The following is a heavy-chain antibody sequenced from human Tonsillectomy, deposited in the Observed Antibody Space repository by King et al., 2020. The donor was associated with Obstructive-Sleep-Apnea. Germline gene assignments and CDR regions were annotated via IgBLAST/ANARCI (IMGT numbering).Heavy chain of an antibody. CDR2: IYPRDSDI. D-gene: IGHD5-24*01. Sequence: VQLVESGTEVKKPGESLRISCKGSGYRFTSYWISWVRQMPGKGLEWMGRIYPRDSDINYSPSFQGHVTISVDKSISTAYLQWSSLKASDTAMYYCWGHLGATVKGEDAWGQGTLVTVSS. CDR3: WGHLGATVKGEDA. V-gene: IGHV5-10-1*01. J-gene: IGHJ5*02. CDR1: GYRFTSYW.